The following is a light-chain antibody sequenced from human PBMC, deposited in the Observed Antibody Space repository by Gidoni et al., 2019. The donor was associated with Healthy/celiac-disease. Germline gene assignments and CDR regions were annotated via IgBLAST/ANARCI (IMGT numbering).Light chain of an antibody. Sequence: DIVMTQSPDSLAVSLGERATINCKSSQSVLYSSNNKNYLAWYQQKPGQPPKLLIYGASTRESGVPDRLSGSGSGTDFTLTISSLQAEDVAVYYCQQYYSTPPYTFGQGTKLEIK. V-gene: IGKV4-1*01. CDR1: QSVLYSSNNKNY. CDR2: GAS. CDR3: QQYYSTPPYT. J-gene: IGKJ2*01.